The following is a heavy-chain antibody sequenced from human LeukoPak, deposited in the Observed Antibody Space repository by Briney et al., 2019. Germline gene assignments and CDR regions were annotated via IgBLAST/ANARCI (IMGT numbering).Heavy chain of an antibody. CDR1: GYTFSSYY. CDR2: INPNSGGT. Sequence: ASVKVSCKASGYTFSSYYMHWVRQAPGQGLEWMGWINPNSGGTNYAQKFQGRVTMTRDTSISTAYMELSRLGSDDTAVYYCAGSNYYGSVLTPWGQGTLVTVSS. D-gene: IGHD3-10*01. V-gene: IGHV1-2*02. CDR3: AGSNYYGSVLTP. J-gene: IGHJ5*02.